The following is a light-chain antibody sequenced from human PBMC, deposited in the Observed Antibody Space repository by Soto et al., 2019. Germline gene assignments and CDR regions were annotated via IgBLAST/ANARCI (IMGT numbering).Light chain of an antibody. CDR3: QQYNKWPQT. J-gene: IGKJ1*01. CDR1: QHVSSN. CDR2: GSY. Sequence: EIVMTQSPATLSVSPVERATLSCRASQHVSSNLAWYQQKPGQAPRLLIYGSYTRATAIPARFSGSGSGTEFTLTISSLQSEDFAVYYCQQYNKWPQTFGQGTKVDIK. V-gene: IGKV3-15*01.